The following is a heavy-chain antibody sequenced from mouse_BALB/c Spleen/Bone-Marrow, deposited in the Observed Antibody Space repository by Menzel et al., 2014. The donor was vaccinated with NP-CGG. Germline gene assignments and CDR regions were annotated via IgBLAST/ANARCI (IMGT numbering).Heavy chain of an antibody. CDR3: AGSGSSSGYFDY. CDR2: ISSGSSTV. Sequence: EVMLVESGGGLVQPGGSRKLSCAASGFTFSSFGMHWVRQAPEKGLEWVAYISSGSSTVYYADKVMGRFTISRDNPKNTLFLQMTSLRSEDTAMYYCAGSGSSSGYFDYWGQGTTLTVSS. D-gene: IGHD1-1*01. J-gene: IGHJ2*01. CDR1: GFTFSSFG. V-gene: IGHV5-17*02.